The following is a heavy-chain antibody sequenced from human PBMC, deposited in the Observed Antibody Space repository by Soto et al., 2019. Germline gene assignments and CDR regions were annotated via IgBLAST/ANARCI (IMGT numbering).Heavy chain of an antibody. D-gene: IGHD3-3*02. J-gene: IGHJ5*02. Sequence: PSETLSHTCAVAGDSIISSDYYWGWVRQPPGKGLEWIGSIFYLGSSYYNPSLKSRVTMSVDTSKNQFSLRLRSVTAADTALYFCARHSLALRKNNWFDPWGQGIMVTVSS. CDR2: IFYLGSS. CDR1: GDSIISSDYY. CDR3: ARHSLALRKNNWFDP. V-gene: IGHV4-39*01.